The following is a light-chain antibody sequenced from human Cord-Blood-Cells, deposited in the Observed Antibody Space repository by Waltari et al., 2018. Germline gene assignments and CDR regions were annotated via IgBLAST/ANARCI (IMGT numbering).Light chain of an antibody. CDR2: GAS. V-gene: IGKV3-15*01. CDR1: QSVSSN. J-gene: IGKJ1*01. CDR3: QQYNNWPLT. Sequence: ERVATQFPASLCLSPRDRATLSCRASQSVSSNLAWYQQKPGQAPRLLIYGASTRATGIPARFSGSGSGTEFTLTISSLQSEDFAVYYCQQYNNWPLTFGQGTKVEIK.